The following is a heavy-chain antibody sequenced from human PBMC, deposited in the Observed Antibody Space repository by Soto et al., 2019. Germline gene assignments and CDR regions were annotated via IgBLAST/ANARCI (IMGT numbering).Heavy chain of an antibody. J-gene: IGHJ5*02. CDR3: ARDGGVAYSSSSPLDNWFDP. Sequence: ASVKVSCKASGYTFTGYYMHWVRQAPGQGLEWMGWINPNSGGTNYAQKFQGRVTMTRDTSISTAYMELSRLRSEDTAVYYCARDGGVAYSSSSPLDNWFDPWRQGTLVTVSS. CDR2: INPNSGGT. V-gene: IGHV1-2*02. CDR1: GYTFTGYY. D-gene: IGHD6-6*01.